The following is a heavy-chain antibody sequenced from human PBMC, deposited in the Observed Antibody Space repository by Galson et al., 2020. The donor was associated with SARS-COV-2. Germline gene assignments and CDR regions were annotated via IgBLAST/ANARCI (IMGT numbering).Heavy chain of an antibody. CDR1: GGSFSGYY. V-gene: IGHV4-34*01. CDR2: INHSGST. J-gene: IGHJ4*02. D-gene: IGHD5-18*01. CDR3: ARGRYVYGGNSLRGYYFDY. Sequence: SETLSLTCAVYGGSFSGYYWSWIRQPPGKGLEWIGEINHSGSTNYNPSLKSRVTISVDTSKNQFSLKLSSVTAADTAVYYCARGRYVYGGNSLRGYYFDYWGQGTLVTVSS.